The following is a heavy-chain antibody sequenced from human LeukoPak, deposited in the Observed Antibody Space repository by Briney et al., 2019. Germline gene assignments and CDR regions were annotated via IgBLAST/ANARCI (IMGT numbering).Heavy chain of an antibody. V-gene: IGHV4-34*01. Sequence: PSETLSLTCAVYGGSFSGYYWSWIRQPPGKGLEWIGEINHSGSTNYNPSLKSRVTISVDTSKNQFSLKLSSVTVADTAVYYCARLHTRDNWFDPWGQGTLVTASS. D-gene: IGHD3-3*01. CDR2: INHSGST. CDR3: ARLHTRDNWFDP. CDR1: GGSFSGYY. J-gene: IGHJ5*02.